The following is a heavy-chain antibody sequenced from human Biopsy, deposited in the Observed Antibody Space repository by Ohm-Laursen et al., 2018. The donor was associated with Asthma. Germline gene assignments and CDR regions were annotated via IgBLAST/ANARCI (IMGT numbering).Heavy chain of an antibody. J-gene: IGHJ4*02. CDR2: IYYIGST. Sequence: QTLTLTCAVYGGSFSGYYWSWIRQPPGKGLEWIGYIYYIGSTYYNPSLKSRVAISLDTSKNQFSLKLSSVTAADTAVYFCARRGGVRRYFDYWGQGTLVTVSS. CDR1: GGSFSGYY. V-gene: IGHV4-30-4*08. D-gene: IGHD3-16*01. CDR3: ARRGGVRRYFDY.